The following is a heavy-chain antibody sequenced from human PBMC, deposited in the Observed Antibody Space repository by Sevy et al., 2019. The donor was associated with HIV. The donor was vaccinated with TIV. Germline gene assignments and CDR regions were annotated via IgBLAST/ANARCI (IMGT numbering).Heavy chain of an antibody. D-gene: IGHD5-18*01. Sequence: GGSLRLSCAASGFTFSTYSMNWVRQAPGKGLEWVSYISSNSTTIYYADSVRGRFTISRDTGKNSLYLQMNSLRAEDTAVYYCARDLRGYTYGSYWGQGTLVTVSS. CDR1: GFTFSTYS. J-gene: IGHJ4*02. CDR3: ARDLRGYTYGSY. V-gene: IGHV3-48*01. CDR2: ISSNSTTI.